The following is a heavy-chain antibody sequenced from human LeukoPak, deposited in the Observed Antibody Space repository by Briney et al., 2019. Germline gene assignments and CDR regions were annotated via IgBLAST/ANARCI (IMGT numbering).Heavy chain of an antibody. Sequence: GGSLRLSCAASGFTLSSYEMNWVRQAPGKGLEWVSYISSSGSTIYYADSVKGRFTISRDNAKNSLYLQMNSLRAEDTAVYYCAKEKGRLAAAAFDPWGQGTLVTVSS. J-gene: IGHJ5*02. CDR3: AKEKGRLAAAAFDP. CDR2: ISSSGSTI. V-gene: IGHV3-48*03. D-gene: IGHD6-13*01. CDR1: GFTLSSYE.